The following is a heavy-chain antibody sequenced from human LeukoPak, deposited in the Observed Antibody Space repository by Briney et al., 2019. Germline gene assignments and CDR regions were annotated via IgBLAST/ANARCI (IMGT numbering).Heavy chain of an antibody. Sequence: GGSLRLFCAASGFTFDDYGMSWVRDAPGKGLEWVSDINWNGRSTGYADSVKGRFTISRDNAKNSLYLQMNSLRAEDMALYYCAKDTSSGWYGKNAFDIWGQGTMVTVSS. CDR2: INWNGRST. V-gene: IGHV3-20*04. CDR3: AKDTSSGWYGKNAFDI. D-gene: IGHD6-19*01. CDR1: GFTFDDYG. J-gene: IGHJ3*02.